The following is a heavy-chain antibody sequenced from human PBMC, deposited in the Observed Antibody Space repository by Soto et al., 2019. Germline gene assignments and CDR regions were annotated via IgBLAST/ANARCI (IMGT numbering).Heavy chain of an antibody. Sequence: QEQLVESGGGVVQPGRSLRLSCEVSGFTFSIYGMHWVRQAPGKGLEWVAVISFDGSDKYYVDSLKGRFTISRDNSKNTLYLQMISLRPEDTAVYYCAKDRDTARYNWNPDYWGQGALVTVSS. CDR2: ISFDGSDK. CDR3: AKDRDTARYNWNPDY. D-gene: IGHD1-20*01. J-gene: IGHJ4*02. CDR1: GFTFSIYG. V-gene: IGHV3-30*18.